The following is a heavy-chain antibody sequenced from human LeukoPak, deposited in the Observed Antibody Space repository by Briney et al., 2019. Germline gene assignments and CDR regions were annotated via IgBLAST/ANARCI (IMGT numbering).Heavy chain of an antibody. CDR3: AGHTYTGLGDY. D-gene: IGHD6-19*01. Sequence: PETLSLTCTVSGGSISSYYWSWIRQPPGKGLEWIGYIYYSGSTNYNPSLKSRVTISVDTSKNQFSLKLSSVTAADTAVYYCAGHTYTGLGDYWGQGTLLTVSS. CDR1: GGSISSYY. J-gene: IGHJ4*02. CDR2: IYYSGST. V-gene: IGHV4-59*01.